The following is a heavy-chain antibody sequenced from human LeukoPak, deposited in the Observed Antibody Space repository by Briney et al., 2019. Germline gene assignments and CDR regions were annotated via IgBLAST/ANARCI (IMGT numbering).Heavy chain of an antibody. V-gene: IGHV3-11*04. CDR3: ARARGSYSHDY. CDR1: GFAFSDYY. J-gene: IGHJ4*02. Sequence: GGSLRLSCAASGFAFSDYYMSCIRQAPGKGLEWVSYISSSGSIIYYADSVKGRFTISRDNAKNSLYLQMNSLRAEDTAVYYCARARGSYSHDYWGQGTLVTVSS. D-gene: IGHD1-26*01. CDR2: ISSSGSII.